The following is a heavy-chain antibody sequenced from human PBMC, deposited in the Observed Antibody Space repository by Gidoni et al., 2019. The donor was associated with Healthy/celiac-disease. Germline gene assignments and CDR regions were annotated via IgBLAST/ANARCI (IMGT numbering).Heavy chain of an antibody. CDR1: GGSISRYY. CDR3: ARGSYDSSGYWSGGDY. J-gene: IGHJ4*02. D-gene: IGHD3-22*01. V-gene: IGHV4-59*01. Sequence: QVPLQESGPGLVKPSETLSLTCTVSGGSISRYYWSWIRQPPGKGLEWIGYIYYSGSTNYNPSLKSRVTISVDTSKNQFSLKLSSVTAADTAVYYCARGSYDSSGYWSGGDYWGQGTLATVSS. CDR2: IYYSGST.